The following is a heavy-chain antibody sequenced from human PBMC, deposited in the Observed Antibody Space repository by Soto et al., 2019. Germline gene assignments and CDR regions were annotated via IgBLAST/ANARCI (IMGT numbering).Heavy chain of an antibody. J-gene: IGHJ4*02. CDR3: VNTPRWVGATYADY. Sequence: GGSLRLSCSASGFTFSSYAMHWVRQAPGKGLEYVSAISSNGGSTYYADSVKGRFTISRDNSKNTLYLQMSSLRAEDTAVYYCVNTPRWVGATYADYWGQGTLVTVSS. V-gene: IGHV3-64D*08. CDR1: GFTFSSYA. D-gene: IGHD1-26*01. CDR2: ISSNGGST.